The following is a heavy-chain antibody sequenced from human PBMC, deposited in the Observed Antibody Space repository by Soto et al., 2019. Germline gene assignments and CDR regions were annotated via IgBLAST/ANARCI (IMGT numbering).Heavy chain of an antibody. V-gene: IGHV3-23*01. J-gene: IGHJ2*01. CDR3: AKRTVGWYFDL. D-gene: IGHD4-17*01. Sequence: PGGSLRLSCAASGFTFSSYAMNWVLQAPGKGLEWVSVISGSGGSTYYADAVKGRFTISRDNSKNTLYLQMNSLRAEDTAVYYCAKRTVGWYFDLWGRGTLVTVSS. CDR2: ISGSGGST. CDR1: GFTFSSYA.